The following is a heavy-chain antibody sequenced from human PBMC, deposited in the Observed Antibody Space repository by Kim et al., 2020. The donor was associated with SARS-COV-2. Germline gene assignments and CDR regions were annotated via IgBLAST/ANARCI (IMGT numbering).Heavy chain of an antibody. CDR3: ARHLAIVVVPAGNWFDP. CDR1: GVSISSSSYY. Sequence: SETLSLTCTVSGVSISSSSYYWGWIRQPPGKGLEWIGSIYYSGSTYYNPSLKSRVTISVDTSKNQFSLKLSSVTAADTAVYYCARHLAIVVVPAGNWFDPWGQGTLVTVSS. J-gene: IGHJ5*02. D-gene: IGHD2-2*01. V-gene: IGHV4-39*01. CDR2: IYYSGST.